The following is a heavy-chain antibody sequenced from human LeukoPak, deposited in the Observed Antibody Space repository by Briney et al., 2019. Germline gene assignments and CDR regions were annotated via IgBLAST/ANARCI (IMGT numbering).Heavy chain of an antibody. J-gene: IGHJ4*02. CDR2: ISSSGRYM. D-gene: IGHD3-3*01. CDR3: ARDITIFGGEIGY. V-gene: IGHV3-21*01. Sequence: PGGSLRLSCAASGFTFSSYAMSWVRQAPGKGLEWVSAISSSGRYMYYADSVKGRFTISRDNAKNSLYLQMNSLRAEDMAVYYCARDITIFGGEIGYWGQGTLVTVSS. CDR1: GFTFSSYA.